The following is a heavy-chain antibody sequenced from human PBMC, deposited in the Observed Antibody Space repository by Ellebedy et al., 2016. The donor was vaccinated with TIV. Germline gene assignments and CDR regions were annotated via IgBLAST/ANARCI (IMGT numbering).Heavy chain of an antibody. CDR3: ARHELGENAAFDY. J-gene: IGHJ4*02. CDR2: IDPSDTDR. D-gene: IGHD3-16*01. CDR1: GYSFAYYW. V-gene: IGHV5-10-1*01. Sequence: GESLKISCKASGYSFAYYWITWVRQMPGKGLEWMGRIDPSDTDRKDSPSLQGHATISVDKSINTAYLQWSSLKASDTAIYYCARHELGENAAFDYWGQGTLVTVSS.